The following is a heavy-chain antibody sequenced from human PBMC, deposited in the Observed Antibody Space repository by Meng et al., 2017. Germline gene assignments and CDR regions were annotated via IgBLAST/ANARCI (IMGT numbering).Heavy chain of an antibody. CDR2: IDYGGST. CDR1: GDSVTVGSHY. V-gene: IGHV4-61*01. CDR3: ARTRGDYYFDY. D-gene: IGHD3-16*01. J-gene: IGHJ4*02. Sequence: QVQLQEWGPGLVRPSETLSPTCTVSGDSVTVGSHYWSWIRQPPGKGLEWIGYIDYGGSTSYNPSLRSRVTISVDTSNNQFSLKLSSVAAADTAVFYCARTRGDYYFDYWGQGTLVTVSS.